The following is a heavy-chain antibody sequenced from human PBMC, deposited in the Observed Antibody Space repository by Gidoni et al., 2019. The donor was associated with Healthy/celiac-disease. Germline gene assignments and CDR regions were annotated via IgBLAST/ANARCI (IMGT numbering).Heavy chain of an antibody. CDR1: GGSVSSGSYY. CDR3: ASASYDYGDYYFDY. D-gene: IGHD4-17*01. J-gene: IGHJ4*02. CDR2: IYYSGST. Sequence: QVQLQESGPGLVKPSETLSLTCTVSGGSVSSGSYYWSWIRQPPGKGLEWIGYIYYSGSTNYNPSLKSRVTISVDTSKNQFSLKLSSVTAADTAVYYCASASYDYGDYYFDYWGQGTLVTVSS. V-gene: IGHV4-61*01.